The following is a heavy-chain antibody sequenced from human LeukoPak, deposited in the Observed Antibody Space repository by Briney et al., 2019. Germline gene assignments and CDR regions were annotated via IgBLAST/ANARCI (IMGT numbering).Heavy chain of an antibody. J-gene: IGHJ4*02. CDR3: ARNPYGDYRYYFDY. CDR2: IKQDGSEK. D-gene: IGHD4-17*01. V-gene: IGHV3-7*01. CDR1: GFTFSSYW. Sequence: GGSLRLSCAASGFTFSSYWMSWVRQAPGKGLEWVANIKQDGSEKYYVDSVKGRFTISRDNAKNSLYLQMNSLRAEDTAVYYCARNPYGDYRYYFDYWGQGTLVTVSS.